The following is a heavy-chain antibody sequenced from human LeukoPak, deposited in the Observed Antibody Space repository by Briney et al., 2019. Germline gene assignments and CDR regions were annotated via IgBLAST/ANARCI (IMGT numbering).Heavy chain of an antibody. CDR2: IYYSGST. Sequence: PSETLSLTCAVSGGSISSYYWGWIRQPPGKGLEWIGSIYYSGSTYYNPSLKSRVTISVDTSKNQFSLKLSSVTAADTAVYYCARHVRGAYCSGGSCFNWFDPWGQGTLVTVSS. D-gene: IGHD2-15*01. J-gene: IGHJ5*02. CDR1: GGSISSYY. V-gene: IGHV4-39*01. CDR3: ARHVRGAYCSGGSCFNWFDP.